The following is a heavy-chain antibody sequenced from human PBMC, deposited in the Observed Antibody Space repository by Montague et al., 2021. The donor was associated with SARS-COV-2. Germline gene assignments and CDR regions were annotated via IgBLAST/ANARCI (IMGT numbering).Heavy chain of an antibody. CDR3: AKSAWGVTDAFDI. Sequence: SLRLSCAASEFAFSSYAMSWVRQAPGKGLEWVSAIYSGGSSTFYADSVKGRFTISRDNSKNTLYLQMNSLRAEDTAVYYRAKSAWGVTDAFDIWGQGTMVTVSS. CDR2: IYSGGSST. CDR1: EFAFSSYA. D-gene: IGHD1-26*01. J-gene: IGHJ3*02. V-gene: IGHV3-23*03.